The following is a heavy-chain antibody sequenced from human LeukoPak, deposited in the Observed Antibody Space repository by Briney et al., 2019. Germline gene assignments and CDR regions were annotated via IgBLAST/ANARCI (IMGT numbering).Heavy chain of an antibody. Sequence: GGSLRLSCAASGFTFDDYAMSWVRQAPGKGLEWVSGITWNGGTTGYADSVKGRFTISRDNAKNSLYLQMDSLRAEDTALYYCARAPITSPFYFDYWGQGTLVTVSS. CDR3: ARAPITSPFYFDY. CDR2: ITWNGGTT. CDR1: GFTFDDYA. J-gene: IGHJ4*02. D-gene: IGHD2-2*01. V-gene: IGHV3-20*04.